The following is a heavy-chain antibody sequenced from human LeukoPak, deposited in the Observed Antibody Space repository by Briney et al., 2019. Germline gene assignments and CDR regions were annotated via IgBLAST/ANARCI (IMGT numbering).Heavy chain of an antibody. J-gene: IGHJ3*02. V-gene: IGHV1-69*02. Sequence: SVKVSCKTSGYTFSDYFMHWVRQAPGQGLEWMGRIIPILGIANYAQKFQGRVTITADKSTSTAYMELSSLRSEDTAVYYCARSALRYDYGDYDDAFDIWGQGTMVTVSS. D-gene: IGHD4-17*01. CDR2: IIPILGIA. CDR3: ARSALRYDYGDYDDAFDI. CDR1: GYTFSDYF.